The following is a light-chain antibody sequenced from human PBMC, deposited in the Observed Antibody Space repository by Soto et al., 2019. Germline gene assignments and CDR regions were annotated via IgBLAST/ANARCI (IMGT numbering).Light chain of an antibody. Sequence: ENVLTPTPRTRFLSAGERATLSCRSSQSVSSSYLAWYQQKPGQAPRPLIYDASNRATGIPARFSGSGSGTDFTLTISSLEPEDFAVYYCQQRSNWPLTFGGGTKVDI. CDR3: QQRSNWPLT. CDR1: QSVSSSY. V-gene: IGKV3-11*01. J-gene: IGKJ4*01. CDR2: DAS.